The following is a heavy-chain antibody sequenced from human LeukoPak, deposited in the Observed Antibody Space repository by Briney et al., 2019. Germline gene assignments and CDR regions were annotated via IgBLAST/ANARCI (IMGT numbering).Heavy chain of an antibody. Sequence: GGSLRLSCAASGFIVSSNYVSWVRQAPGKGLEWVSVVYSGGSTFYADAVKGRFSISRDNSKNTLYLQMNSLRAEDTAVYYCARDRPVYSSGFDAFDIWGQGTMVTVSS. CDR1: GFIVSSNY. J-gene: IGHJ3*02. CDR3: ARDRPVYSSGFDAFDI. D-gene: IGHD6-19*01. V-gene: IGHV3-53*01. CDR2: VYSGGST.